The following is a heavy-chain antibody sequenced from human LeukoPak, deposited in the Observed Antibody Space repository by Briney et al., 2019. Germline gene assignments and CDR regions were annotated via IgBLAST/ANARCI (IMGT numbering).Heavy chain of an antibody. V-gene: IGHV4-59*08. J-gene: IGHJ4*02. CDR1: GGSISSYY. CDR2: IYYSGGT. CDR3: ARHNTAINSKLFDY. D-gene: IGHD5-18*01. Sequence: SETLSLTCTVSGGSISSYYWSWIRQPPGKGLEWIGYIYYSGGTNYNPSLKSRVTISIDTSKNQFSLKLSSVTAADTAVYYCARHNTAINSKLFDYWGRGTLVTVSS.